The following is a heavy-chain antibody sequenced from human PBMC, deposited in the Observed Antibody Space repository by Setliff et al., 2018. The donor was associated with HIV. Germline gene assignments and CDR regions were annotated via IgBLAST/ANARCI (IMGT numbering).Heavy chain of an antibody. J-gene: IGHJ3*02. CDR1: GFTFNSYS. CDR3: ARDGITMTVVDDDTFDI. V-gene: IGHV3-21*01. CDR2: ISSSNSYK. Sequence: PGGSLRLSCAASGFTFNSYSMNWVRQAPGKGLEWVSSISSSNSYKHYAGSVEGRFTISRDNSRNTLYLQMNSLTTEDTALYYCARDGITMTVVDDDTFDIWGHGTMVTVSS. D-gene: IGHD3-22*01.